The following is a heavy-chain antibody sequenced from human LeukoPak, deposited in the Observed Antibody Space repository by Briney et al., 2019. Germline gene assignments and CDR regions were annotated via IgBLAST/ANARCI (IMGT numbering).Heavy chain of an antibody. V-gene: IGHV3-21*01. Sequence: GGSLRLSCAASGFTFSSYSMNWVRQAPGKGLEWVSSISSSSSYIYYADSVKGRFTISRDNAKNSLYPQMNSLRAEDTAVYYCARDGCTNGVCYSSYYYYGMDVWGQGTTVTVSS. D-gene: IGHD2-8*01. J-gene: IGHJ6*02. CDR1: GFTFSSYS. CDR3: ARDGCTNGVCYSSYYYYGMDV. CDR2: ISSSSSYI.